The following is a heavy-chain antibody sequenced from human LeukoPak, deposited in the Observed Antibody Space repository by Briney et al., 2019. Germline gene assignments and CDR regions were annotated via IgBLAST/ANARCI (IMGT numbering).Heavy chain of an antibody. CDR3: ARDPNAMVTSLFDY. D-gene: IGHD5-18*01. Sequence: ASVKVSCKASGGTFSSYVINWVRQAPGQGLEWMGWISAYYGNTTYAQKFQGRVTMTTDTSTSTAYMELRSLRSDDTAVYYCARDPNAMVTSLFDYWGQGTLVTVSS. J-gene: IGHJ4*02. V-gene: IGHV1-18*01. CDR1: GGTFSSYV. CDR2: ISAYYGNT.